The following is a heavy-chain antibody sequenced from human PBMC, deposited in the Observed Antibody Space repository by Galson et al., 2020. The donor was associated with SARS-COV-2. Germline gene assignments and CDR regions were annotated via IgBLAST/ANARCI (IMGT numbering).Heavy chain of an antibody. Sequence: SETLSLTCTVSGGSISSSSYYWGWIRQPPGKGLEWIGSIYYSGSTYYNPSLKSRVTISVDTSKNQFSLKLSSVTAADTAVYYCARVVPAAILQYWGQGTLVTVSS. J-gene: IGHJ4*02. CDR2: IYYSGST. V-gene: IGHV4-39*07. CDR1: GGSISSSSYY. D-gene: IGHD2-2*02. CDR3: ARVVPAAILQY.